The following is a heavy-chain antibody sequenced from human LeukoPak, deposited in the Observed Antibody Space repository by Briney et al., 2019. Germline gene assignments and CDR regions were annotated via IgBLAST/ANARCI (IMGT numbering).Heavy chain of an antibody. CDR1: GDSISSYY. Sequence: SETLFLTCTVSGDSISSYYWSWIRQPPGKGLEWIGYIYYSGSTDYHPSLKSRVTILVDTSKNQFYLKLSSMTAADTAVYYCASILGVLRAAEGGDYWGQGTLVTVSS. D-gene: IGHD6-13*01. V-gene: IGHV4-59*01. CDR2: IYYSGST. J-gene: IGHJ4*02. CDR3: ASILGVLRAAEGGDY.